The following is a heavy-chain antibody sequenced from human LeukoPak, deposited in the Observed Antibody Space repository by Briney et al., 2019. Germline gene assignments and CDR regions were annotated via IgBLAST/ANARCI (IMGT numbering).Heavy chain of an antibody. CDR1: GYTFTGHY. J-gene: IGHJ4*02. CDR2: INPNSGGT. Sequence: ASVKVSCKPSGYTFTGHYMHWVRQAPGQGLEWMGWINPNSGGTNYAQKFQGRVTVTRDMSISTAYMELSSLRSDDTAVYYCARARGVVTSFNLDYWGQGTLVTVSS. D-gene: IGHD3-10*01. CDR3: ARARGVVTSFNLDY. V-gene: IGHV1-2*02.